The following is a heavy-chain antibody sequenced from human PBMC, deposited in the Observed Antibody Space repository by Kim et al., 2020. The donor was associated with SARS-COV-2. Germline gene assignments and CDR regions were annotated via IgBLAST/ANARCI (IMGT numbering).Heavy chain of an antibody. CDR2: IIPIFGTA. CDR3: ASYRYSSSWHHRNLYYYYGMDV. CDR1: GGTFSSYA. V-gene: IGHV1-69*13. D-gene: IGHD6-13*01. J-gene: IGHJ6*02. Sequence: SVKVSCKASGGTFSSYAISWVRQAPGQGLEWMGGIIPIFGTANYAQKFQGRVTITADESTSTAYMELSSLRSEDTAVYYCASYRYSSSWHHRNLYYYYGMDVWGQGTTVTVSS.